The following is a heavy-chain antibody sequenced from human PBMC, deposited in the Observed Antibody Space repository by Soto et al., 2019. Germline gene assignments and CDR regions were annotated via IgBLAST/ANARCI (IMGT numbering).Heavy chain of an antibody. J-gene: IGHJ6*03. Sequence: QVQLVQSGAEVKKPGSSVKVSCKASGGTFSSYTISWVRQAPGQGLEWMGRIIPILGIANYAQKFQGRVTITAATSTSTAYMELSSLRSQDTAVYYCAKTVAVSDYYYYMDVWRKGTTVTVSS. V-gene: IGHV1-69*02. CDR3: AKTVAVSDYYYYMDV. CDR1: GGTFSSYT. CDR2: IIPILGIA. D-gene: IGHD6-19*01.